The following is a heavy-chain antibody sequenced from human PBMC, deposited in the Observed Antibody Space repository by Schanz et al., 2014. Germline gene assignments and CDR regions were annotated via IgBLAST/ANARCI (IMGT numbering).Heavy chain of an antibody. CDR3: ARGGSGSHYRLDY. J-gene: IGHJ4*02. CDR1: GFGFSSYS. CDR2: ISGSSRTI. D-gene: IGHD1-26*01. Sequence: GQLVESGGGVVQPGGSLRLSCAASGFGFSSYSMNWVRQAPGKGLEWVSYISGSSRTIYYADSMKGRFTVSRDNAENALYLQMNSLRAEDTGLYFCARGGSGSHYRLDYWGQGTLVTVSS. V-gene: IGHV3-48*01.